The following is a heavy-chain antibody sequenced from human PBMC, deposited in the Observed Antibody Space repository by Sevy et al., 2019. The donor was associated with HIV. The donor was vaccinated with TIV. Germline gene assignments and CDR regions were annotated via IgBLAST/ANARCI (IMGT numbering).Heavy chain of an antibody. CDR1: GGSISSSSYY. V-gene: IGHV4-39*01. D-gene: IGHD3-3*01. Sequence: SETLSLTCTVSGGSISSSSYYWGWIRQPPGKGLEWIGSIYYSGSTYYNSSLKSRVTISVDTSKNQFSLKPSSVTAADTAVYYCARHQRITIFGVVIRDLADFDYWGQGTLVTVSS. J-gene: IGHJ4*02. CDR2: IYYSGST. CDR3: ARHQRITIFGVVIRDLADFDY.